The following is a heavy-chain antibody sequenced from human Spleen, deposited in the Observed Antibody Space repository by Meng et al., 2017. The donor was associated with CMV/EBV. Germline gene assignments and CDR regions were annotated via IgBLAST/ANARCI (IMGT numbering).Heavy chain of an antibody. Sequence: FTFSSYGRSWVRQAPGKGLEWVSALSGGGDITYYADSVKGRFTISRDNSRNTLYLEMNSLRAEDTAVYYCAKEPDYHYNSYFGYFDYWGQGTLVTVSS. V-gene: IGHV3-23*01. CDR3: AKEPDYHYNSYFGYFDY. D-gene: IGHD1-26*01. J-gene: IGHJ4*02. CDR1: FTFSSYG. CDR2: LSGGGDIT.